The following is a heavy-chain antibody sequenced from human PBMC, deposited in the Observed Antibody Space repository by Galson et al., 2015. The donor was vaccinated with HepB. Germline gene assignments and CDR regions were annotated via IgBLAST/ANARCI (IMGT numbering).Heavy chain of an antibody. CDR1: GGTFSSYA. CDR2: IIPIFGTA. Sequence: SVKVSCKASGGTFSSYAISWVRQAPGQGLEWMGGIIPIFGTANYAQKFQGRVTITADESTSTAYMELSSLRSEDTAVYYCARDPATTVTTFERRGGEYYGMDVWGQGTTVTVSS. J-gene: IGHJ6*02. V-gene: IGHV1-69*13. CDR3: ARDPATTVTTFERRGGEYYGMDV. D-gene: IGHD4-17*01.